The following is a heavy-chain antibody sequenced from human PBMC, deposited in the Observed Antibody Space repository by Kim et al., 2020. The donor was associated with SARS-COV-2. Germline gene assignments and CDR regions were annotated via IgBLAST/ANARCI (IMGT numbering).Heavy chain of an antibody. V-gene: IGHV4-4*02. Sequence: LKSRVTISVDKSKNQFSLKLSSVTAADTAVYYCATLRGYCSGGSCYVTDYWGQGTLVTVSS. CDR3: ATLRGYCSGGSCYVTDY. J-gene: IGHJ4*02. D-gene: IGHD2-15*01.